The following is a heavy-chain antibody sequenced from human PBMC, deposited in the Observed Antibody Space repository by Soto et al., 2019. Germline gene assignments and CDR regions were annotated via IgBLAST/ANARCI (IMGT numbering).Heavy chain of an antibody. D-gene: IGHD1-7*01. CDR1: GYTFTGYY. J-gene: IGHJ5*02. CDR2: INPNSGCT. Sequence: ASVKVSCKASGYTFTGYYMHWVRQAPGQGLEWMGWINPNSGCTNYPQKFQGRVTMTRDTSISTAYMELSRLRSDDTAVYYCARETGTTIRMGPRSSEKFDPWGQGTLVTVSS. V-gene: IGHV1-2*02. CDR3: ARETGTTIRMGPRSSEKFDP.